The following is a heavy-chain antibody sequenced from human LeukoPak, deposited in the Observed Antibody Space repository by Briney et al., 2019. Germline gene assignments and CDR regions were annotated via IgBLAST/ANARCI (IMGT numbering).Heavy chain of an antibody. J-gene: IGHJ4*02. V-gene: IGHV4-59*01. CDR2: IYYSGST. CDR3: ARGHSSSWPIDY. CDR1: GGSISSYY. Sequence: SETLSLTCTDSGGSISSYYWSWIRQPPGKGLEWIGYIYYSGSTNYNPSLKSRVTISVDTSKNQFSLKLSSVTAADTAVYYCARGHSSSWPIDYWGQGTLVTVSS. D-gene: IGHD6-13*01.